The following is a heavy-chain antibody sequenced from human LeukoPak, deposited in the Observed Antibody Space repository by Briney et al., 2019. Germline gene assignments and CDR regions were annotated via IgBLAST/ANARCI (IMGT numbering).Heavy chain of an antibody. CDR2: IKQDGNEK. CDR3: ARVGSTVRYFDF. CDR1: GFTLSSFW. D-gene: IGHD4-17*01. J-gene: IGHJ4*02. Sequence: GGSLRLSCAASGFTLSSFWMSWVRQAPGKGLEWVANIKQDGNEKYYADSVKGRFTISRDNAKNSLYLQMNSLRAEDTAVYYCARVGSTVRYFDFWGQGTLVTVSS. V-gene: IGHV3-7*02.